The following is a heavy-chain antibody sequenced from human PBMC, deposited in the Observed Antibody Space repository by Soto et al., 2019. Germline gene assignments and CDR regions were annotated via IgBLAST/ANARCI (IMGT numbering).Heavy chain of an antibody. V-gene: IGHV3-30-3*01. CDR3: ARSGNRLPHI. CDR2: ISYDGSKK. CDR1: GFTFNTYA. Sequence: QVQLVESGGGVVQPGRSLRLSCAASGFTFNTYAMHWVRQAPGKGLEWVAVISYDGSKKYYADAVKGRFTISRDNSKNTVYLQMNSLRAEDAALYYCARSGNRLPHIWGQGTLVTGSS. J-gene: IGHJ4*02. D-gene: IGHD3-10*01.